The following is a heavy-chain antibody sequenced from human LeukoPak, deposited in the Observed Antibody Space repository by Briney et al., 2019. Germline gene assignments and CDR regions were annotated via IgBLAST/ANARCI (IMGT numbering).Heavy chain of an antibody. Sequence: GGSLRLSCAASGFTFSTYDMNWVRQAPGKGLEWVSSISSRGTSIYYADSVKGRFTISRDNAKNSLYLQMNSLRAEDTAVYYCARDHDYSVVRGVTPFDYWGQGTLVTVSS. D-gene: IGHD3-10*01. CDR3: ARDHDYSVVRGVTPFDY. V-gene: IGHV3-21*01. CDR2: ISSRGTSI. CDR1: GFTFSTYD. J-gene: IGHJ4*02.